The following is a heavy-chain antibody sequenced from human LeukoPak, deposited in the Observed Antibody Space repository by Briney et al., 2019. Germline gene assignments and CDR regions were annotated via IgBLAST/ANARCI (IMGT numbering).Heavy chain of an antibody. J-gene: IGHJ4*02. Sequence: GGSLRLSCAASEFTFSNYAMGWVRQAPGKGLEWVSAISGSGSSTYYADSVKGRFTISRDNSKNTLYLQMNSLRAEDTAVYYCAKGDSSGYSYYFDYWGQGTLVTVSS. CDR3: AKGDSSGYSYYFDY. V-gene: IGHV3-23*01. CDR2: ISGSGSST. D-gene: IGHD3-22*01. CDR1: EFTFSNYA.